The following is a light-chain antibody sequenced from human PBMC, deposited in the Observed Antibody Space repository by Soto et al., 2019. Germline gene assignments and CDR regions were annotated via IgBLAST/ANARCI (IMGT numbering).Light chain of an antibody. J-gene: IGKJ1*01. CDR3: QQSYGTPRT. V-gene: IGKV1-39*01. CDR1: QSINNY. Sequence: MTQSPLSLPVTPGEPASISCRSSQSINNYLNWYQQKPGKAPKLLISTASSLRSGVPSRFTGSRSGTDFTLTISSLLPEDFATYYCQQSYGTPRTFGQGTKVDIK. CDR2: TAS.